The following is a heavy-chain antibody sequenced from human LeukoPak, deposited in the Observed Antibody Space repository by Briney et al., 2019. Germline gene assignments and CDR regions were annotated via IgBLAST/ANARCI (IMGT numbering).Heavy chain of an antibody. CDR2: INPNSGGT. J-gene: IGHJ5*02. CDR1: GYTFTGYY. D-gene: IGHD1-26*01. CDR3: ARDLVELTLVANWFDP. V-gene: IGHV1-2*02. Sequence: GASVKVSCKASGYTFTGYYMHWVRQAPGQGLEWMGWINPNSGGTNYAQKFQGRVTMTRDTSISTAYMELSRLRSDDTAVYYCARDLVELTLVANWFDPWGQGTLVTASS.